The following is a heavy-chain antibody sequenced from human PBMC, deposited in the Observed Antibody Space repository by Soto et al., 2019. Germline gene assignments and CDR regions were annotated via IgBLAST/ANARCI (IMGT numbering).Heavy chain of an antibody. CDR3: AHSRPRYFDWLSTSPFDY. D-gene: IGHD3-9*01. V-gene: IGHV2-5*02. CDR1: GFSLSTSGVG. Sequence: QITLKESGPTLVKPTQTLTLTCTFSGFSLSTSGVGVGWILQPPGKALEWLALLYWDDDKRYSPSLKSRLTITKDTSKNQVVLTMTNMDPVDTATYYCAHSRPRYFDWLSTSPFDYWGQGTLVTVSS. J-gene: IGHJ4*02. CDR2: LYWDDDK.